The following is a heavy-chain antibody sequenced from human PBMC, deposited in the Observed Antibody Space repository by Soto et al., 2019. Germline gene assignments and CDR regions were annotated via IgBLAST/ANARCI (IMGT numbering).Heavy chain of an antibody. D-gene: IGHD6-13*01. CDR1: GFIFSDYY. CDR2: ISGSGGTI. J-gene: IGHJ4*02. CDR3: VRDRMYSSTWYSY. Sequence: QVQLVESGGGLVQPGGSLRLSCAASGFIFSDYYMRWIRQAPGKGLEWVSYISGSGGTIYYADSVKGRFTISRDNAKNSLYLQMNSLRAEDTAVYYCVRDRMYSSTWYSYWGQGTLVTVSS. V-gene: IGHV3-11*01.